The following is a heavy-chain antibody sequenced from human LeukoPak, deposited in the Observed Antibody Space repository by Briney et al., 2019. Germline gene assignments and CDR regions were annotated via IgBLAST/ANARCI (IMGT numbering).Heavy chain of an antibody. V-gene: IGHV4-34*01. D-gene: IGHD3-16*01. CDR2: INDSGRI. CDR1: GGSLSGYY. J-gene: IGHJ4*02. Sequence: PSETLSLTCAVYGGSLSGYYWSWIRQPPGKGLEWIGEINDSGRIFYNPSLKSRVIISVNKSKNQFSLKLSSVTAADTAVYYCARGGQGPRLGDWGQGTLVSVSS. CDR3: ARGGQGPRLGD.